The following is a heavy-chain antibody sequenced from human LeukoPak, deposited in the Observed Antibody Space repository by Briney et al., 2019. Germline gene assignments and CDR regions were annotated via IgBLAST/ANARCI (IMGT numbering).Heavy chain of an antibody. D-gene: IGHD4-23*01. V-gene: IGHV3-7*01. CDR1: GFTFSSYW. Sequence: GGSLRLSCAASGFTFSSYWMSWVRQAPGKGLEWVANIKQDGSEKYYVDSVKGRFTISKDNAKNSLYLQMNSLRAEDTAVYYCAVTTVGSKASPYFDYWGQGTLVTVSS. J-gene: IGHJ4*02. CDR2: IKQDGSEK. CDR3: AVTTVGSKASPYFDY.